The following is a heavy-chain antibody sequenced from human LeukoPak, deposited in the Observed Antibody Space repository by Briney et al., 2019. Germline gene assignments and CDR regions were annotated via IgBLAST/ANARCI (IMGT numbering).Heavy chain of an antibody. CDR2: IYTSGST. V-gene: IGHV4-4*09. CDR3: ARFNYGSGSYYQNWFDP. J-gene: IGHJ5*02. CDR1: GGSISSYY. D-gene: IGHD3-10*01. Sequence: PSETLSLTCTVSGGSISSYYWSWIRQPAGKGLEWIGYIYTSGSTNYNPSLKSRVTISVDTSKNQFSLKLSSVTAADTAVYYCARFNYGSGSYYQNWFDPWGQGTLVTVSS.